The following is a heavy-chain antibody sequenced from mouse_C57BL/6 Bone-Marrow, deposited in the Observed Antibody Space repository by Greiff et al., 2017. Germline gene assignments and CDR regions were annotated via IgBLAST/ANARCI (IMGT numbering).Heavy chain of an antibody. V-gene: IGHV5-9-1*02. D-gene: IGHD2-1*01. CDR1: GFTFSSYA. CDR2: ISSGGDYI. Sequence: EVKVEESGEGLVKPGGSLKLSCAASGFTFSSYAMSWVRQTPEKRLEWVAYISSGGDYIYYADTVKGRFTISRDNARNTLYLQMSSLKSEDTAMYYCTKEVDLLWYFDVWGTGTTVTVSS. CDR3: TKEVDLLWYFDV. J-gene: IGHJ1*03.